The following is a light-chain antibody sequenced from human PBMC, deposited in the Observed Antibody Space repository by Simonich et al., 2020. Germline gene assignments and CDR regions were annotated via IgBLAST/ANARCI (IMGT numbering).Light chain of an antibody. Sequence: DIVMTQSPDSLAVSLGERATINCKSSQSVLYSSKNKNYLAWYQQKPGQPPKLLIYWASTRESGFPDRFSGSGSVTDFTLTISSLQAEDVAVYYCQQYYSTPITFGQGTRLEIK. CDR3: QQYYSTPIT. CDR2: WAS. V-gene: IGKV4-1*01. J-gene: IGKJ5*01. CDR1: QSVLYSSKNKNY.